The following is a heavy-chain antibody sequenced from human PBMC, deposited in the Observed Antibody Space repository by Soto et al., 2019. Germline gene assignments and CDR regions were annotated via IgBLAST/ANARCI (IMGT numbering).Heavy chain of an antibody. CDR2: INHSGST. CDR1: GGSCSGYY. Sequence: SETMSLTCAVDGGSCSGYYWSWIRQPPGNGLECIGEINHSGSTNYNPSLKSRVTISVDTSKNQFSLKLSSVTAADTAVYYCAREFPYYESSDSYFDYWGQGALVTVSS. V-gene: IGHV4-34*01. J-gene: IGHJ4*02. D-gene: IGHD3-16*01. CDR3: AREFPYYESSDSYFDY.